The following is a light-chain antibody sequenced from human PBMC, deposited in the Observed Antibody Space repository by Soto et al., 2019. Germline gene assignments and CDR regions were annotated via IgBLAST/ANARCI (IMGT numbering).Light chain of an antibody. CDR2: GAS. J-gene: IGKJ3*01. Sequence: EIVLTQSPGTLSLSPGERATLSCRASQSVSSSYLAWYQQKPGQAPRLLIFGASSRATGIPDRFSGSGSGTDFTLTISRLEPEDFAVYYCLQYGSSPLTFGPGNKVDIK. CDR1: QSVSSSY. CDR3: LQYGSSPLT. V-gene: IGKV3-20*01.